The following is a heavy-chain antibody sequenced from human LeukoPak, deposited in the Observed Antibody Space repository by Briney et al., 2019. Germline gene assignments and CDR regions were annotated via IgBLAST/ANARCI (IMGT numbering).Heavy chain of an antibody. J-gene: IGHJ5*02. CDR2: IYHSGST. CDR1: GYSISSGYY. D-gene: IGHD6-6*01. CDR3: ARVLYSSSSEPISRGSFDP. V-gene: IGHV4-38-2*02. Sequence: SETLSLTCTVSGYSISSGYYWGWIRQPPGKGLEWIGNIYHSGSTYYNPSLKSRVTISVDTSKNQFSLKLSSVTAADTAVYYCARVLYSSSSEPISRGSFDPWGQGTLVTVSS.